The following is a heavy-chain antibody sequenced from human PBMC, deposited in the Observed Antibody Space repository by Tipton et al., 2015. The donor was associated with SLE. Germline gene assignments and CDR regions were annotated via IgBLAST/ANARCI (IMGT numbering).Heavy chain of an antibody. CDR3: ARTLDALDI. J-gene: IGHJ3*02. CDR2: LSYSGST. V-gene: IGHV4-59*08. Sequence: TLSLTCTVSGGSISSYYWSWIRQSPEKGLEWIGYLSYSGSTNYNPSLESRVTISVDTSKNQFSLKLSSVTAADTAVYYCARTLDALDIWGQGTMVTVSS. CDR1: GGSISSYY.